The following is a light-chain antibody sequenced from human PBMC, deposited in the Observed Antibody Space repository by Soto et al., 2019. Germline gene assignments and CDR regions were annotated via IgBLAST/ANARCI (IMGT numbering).Light chain of an antibody. CDR3: SSYTNSNTRV. V-gene: IGLV2-14*01. CDR2: PVS. CDR1: SSDVGGYTY. Sequence: QSALTQPASVSGSPGQSITISCTGTSSDVGGYTYVSWYQQHPGKAPKLMIYPVSNRPSGVSNRFSGSKSGNTASLTISWLQTDDAADYYCSSYTNSNTRVFGGGTQLTVL. J-gene: IGLJ2*01.